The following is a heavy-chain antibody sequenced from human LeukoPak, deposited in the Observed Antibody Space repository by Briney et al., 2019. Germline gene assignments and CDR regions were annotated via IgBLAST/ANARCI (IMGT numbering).Heavy chain of an antibody. J-gene: IGHJ4*02. CDR2: TSGSGANT. V-gene: IGHV3-23*01. CDR3: AKDRDAAGYNFWSGYYVGPTFDY. CDR1: GFTFSSFA. Sequence: GGSLRLSCAAAGFTFSSFAVSWVRPAPGEGLEWVSATSGSGANTYYAESVKGRFTISRDNSKNTLYLQMNSLRADDTAVYYCAKDRDAAGYNFWSGYYVGPTFDYWGQGTLVTVSS. D-gene: IGHD3-3*01.